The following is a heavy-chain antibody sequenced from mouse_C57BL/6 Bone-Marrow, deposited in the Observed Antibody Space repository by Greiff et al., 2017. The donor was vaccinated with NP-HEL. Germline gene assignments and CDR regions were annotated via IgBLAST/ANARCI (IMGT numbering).Heavy chain of an antibody. CDR2: IDPSDSYT. V-gene: IGHV1-59*01. J-gene: IGHJ4*01. D-gene: IGHD2-4*01. CDR1: GYTFTSYW. CDR3: ARDYDDYAMDY. Sequence: QVQLQQSGAELVRPGISVKLSCKASGYTFTSYWMHWVKQRPGQGLEWIGVIDPSDSYTNYNQKFKGKATLTVDTSSSTAYMQLSSLTSEDSAVYYCARDYDDYAMDYWGQGTSVTVSS.